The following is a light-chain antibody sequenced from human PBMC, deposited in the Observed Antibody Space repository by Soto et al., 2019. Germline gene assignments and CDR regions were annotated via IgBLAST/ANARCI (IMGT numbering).Light chain of an antibody. V-gene: IGKV3-20*01. CDR2: ATS. Sequence: ELVLTQSPGTLSLSPGDSAALSCKASQIGSGNYLSWYQQKSGQAPRLLIYATSTRAPGIPDRLSGSGSATDFSLIISRLEPEDSAVYYCQHFGYPQWTFGRGTKVDIK. CDR3: QHFGYPQWT. CDR1: QIGSGNY. J-gene: IGKJ1*01.